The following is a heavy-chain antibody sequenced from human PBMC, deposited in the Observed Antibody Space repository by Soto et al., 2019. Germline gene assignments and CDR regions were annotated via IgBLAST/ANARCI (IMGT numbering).Heavy chain of an antibody. J-gene: IGHJ5*02. CDR3: ARPNFDGSSWYPPHPHWFDP. V-gene: IGHV4-39*07. D-gene: IGHD6-13*01. Sequence: SETLSLTCTVSGGSISSSVYYWGWIRQPPGKGLEWIGNIYYSGSASYNPSLKSRVTISVDTSKNQFSLKLSSVTAADTAVYYCARPNFDGSSWYPPHPHWFDPWGQGTLVTVSS. CDR1: GGSISSSVYY. CDR2: IYYSGSA.